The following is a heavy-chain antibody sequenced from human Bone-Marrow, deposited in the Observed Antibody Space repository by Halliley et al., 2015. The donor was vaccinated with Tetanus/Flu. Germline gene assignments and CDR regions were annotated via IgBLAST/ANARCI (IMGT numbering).Heavy chain of an antibody. V-gene: IGHV6-1*01. Sequence: LVKPTQTLSLTCTISGDSVSRNSDAWNWIRQSPSRGLEWLGRTYYRSKWYNDYAVSVRSRITINADISKNQFSLQLKSVNSEDTAVYYCAREVGIVASGVHFYYGLAVWGQGTTVTVSS. D-gene: IGHD6-25*01. J-gene: IGHJ6*02. CDR2: TYYRSKWYN. CDR1: GDSVSRNSDA. CDR3: AREVGIVASGVHFYYGLAV.